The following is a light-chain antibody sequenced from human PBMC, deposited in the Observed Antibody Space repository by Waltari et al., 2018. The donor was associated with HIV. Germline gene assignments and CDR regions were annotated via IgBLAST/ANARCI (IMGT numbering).Light chain of an antibody. CDR2: ATS. CDR3: QQSYSFRT. J-gene: IGKJ1*01. Sequence: DIQMTQSPSSLSASVGDRVTITCRASRSISNYLNWYQQKSGKAPKLLIYATSNLQSGVPSRFSGSRSGTDFTLTISSLQSEDFASYYCQQSYSFRTFGQGTKVEVK. CDR1: RSISNY. V-gene: IGKV1-39*01.